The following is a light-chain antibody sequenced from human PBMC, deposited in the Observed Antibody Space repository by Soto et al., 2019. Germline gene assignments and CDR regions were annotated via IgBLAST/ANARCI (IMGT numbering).Light chain of an antibody. J-gene: IGKJ1*01. CDR2: GAS. Sequence: EIVMTQSPATLSVSPGERATLSCRASQSVSSNLAWYQQKPGQAPSLLIYGASTRATGIPARFSGSGSGTDFTLTISSLQSEAFAVYYCQQYNNWPRTFSQGTKVEIK. V-gene: IGKV3-15*01. CDR1: QSVSSN. CDR3: QQYNNWPRT.